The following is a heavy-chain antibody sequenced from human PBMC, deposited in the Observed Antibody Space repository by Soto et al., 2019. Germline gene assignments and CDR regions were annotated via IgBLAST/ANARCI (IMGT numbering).Heavy chain of an antibody. CDR2: ISSSGSTI. V-gene: IGHV3-11*01. D-gene: IGHD3-3*02. CDR3: ARDSMGLFSRYYYGMDV. CDR1: GFTFSDYY. J-gene: IGHJ6*02. Sequence: QVQLVESGGGLVKPGGSLRLSCAASGFTFSDYYMSWIRQAPGKRLEWVAYISSSGSTIYYADSVKGRFTISRDNAKNSHYLQTNSLRAEDTAVYYCARDSMGLFSRYYYGMDVWGQGTTVTVSS.